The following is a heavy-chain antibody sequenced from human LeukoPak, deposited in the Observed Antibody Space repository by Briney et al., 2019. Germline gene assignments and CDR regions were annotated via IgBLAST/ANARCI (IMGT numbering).Heavy chain of an antibody. CDR1: GGSISSSSYY. CDR2: MYYSGST. CDR3: AGESSGYYSFDY. Sequence: SETLSLTCTVSGGSISSSSYYWGWIRQPPGKGLEWIGSMYYSGSTYYNPSLKSRVTISVDTSKNQFSLKLSSVTAADTAVYYCAGESSGYYSFDYWGQGTLVTVSS. V-gene: IGHV4-39*07. D-gene: IGHD3-22*01. J-gene: IGHJ4*02.